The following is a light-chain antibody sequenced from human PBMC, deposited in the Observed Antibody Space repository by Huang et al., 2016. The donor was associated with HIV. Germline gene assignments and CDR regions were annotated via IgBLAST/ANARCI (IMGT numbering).Light chain of an antibody. CDR1: QGISSD. V-gene: IGKV1-9*01. CDR2: GAS. J-gene: IGKJ3*01. Sequence: IHLTQSPSSLSASVGDRVLITCRASQGISSDLAWFQQKPGKAPKLLIYGASTLQSGVPSRFTGSGSGANFTLSISSLQPEDFSTYYCQQVNSFPFTFGPGTKVDIK. CDR3: QQVNSFPFT.